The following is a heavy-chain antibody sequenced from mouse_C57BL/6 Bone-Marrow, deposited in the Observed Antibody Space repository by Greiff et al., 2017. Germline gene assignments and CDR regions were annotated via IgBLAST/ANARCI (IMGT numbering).Heavy chain of an antibody. V-gene: IGHV1-64*01. D-gene: IGHD2-4*01. CDR1: GYTFTNYW. CDR2: MHPNGGSP. J-gene: IGHJ4*01. CDR3: ARSYDYGDDTNDY. Sequence: QLQQPGAELVKPGASVQLSCKASGYTFTNYWMHWVKQRPGQGLEWIGMMHPNGGSPDYNEKFKSEATLSVDKSSRTAYMELSSLTSEDSAVYYCARSYDYGDDTNDYWGQGTSVTVSS.